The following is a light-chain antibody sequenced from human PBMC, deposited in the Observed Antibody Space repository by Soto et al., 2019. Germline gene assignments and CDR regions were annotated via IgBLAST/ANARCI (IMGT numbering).Light chain of an antibody. CDR2: DAS. CDR1: QDIRNY. CDR3: QQYDNLPIT. Sequence: DIQMTQSPSSLSASEGDRVSIRCQASQDIRNYLNWYQQKPGKAPKLLIYDASNLETGVPSRFSGSGSGTQFDLTISSLQPEDIATYYCQQYDNLPITFGQGTRLEI. J-gene: IGKJ5*01. V-gene: IGKV1-33*01.